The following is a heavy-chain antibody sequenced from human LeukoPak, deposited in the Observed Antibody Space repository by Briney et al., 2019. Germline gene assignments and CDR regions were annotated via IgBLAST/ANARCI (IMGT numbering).Heavy chain of an antibody. D-gene: IGHD6-19*01. CDR3: AKDISPQSTLSVAGPGDY. CDR1: GFTFDDYT. Sequence: GGSLRLSCAASGFTFDDYTMHWVRQAPGKGLEWVSLISWDGGSTYYADSVKGRFTISRDNSKNSLYLQMNSLRTEDTALYYCAKDISPQSTLSVAGPGDYWGQGTLVTVSS. J-gene: IGHJ4*02. CDR2: ISWDGGST. V-gene: IGHV3-43*01.